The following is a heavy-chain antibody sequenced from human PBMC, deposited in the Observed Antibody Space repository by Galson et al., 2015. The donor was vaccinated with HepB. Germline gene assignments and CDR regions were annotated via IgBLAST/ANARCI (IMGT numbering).Heavy chain of an antibody. Sequence: SLRLSCAASGFTFSNYGMHWVRQAPGKGLEWVAVISYDGSNKYYADSVKGRFTISRDNSKNTLYLQMNSLRAEDTAVYYCAKEGGDIVVVVAATPGGMDVWGQGTTVTVSS. CDR2: ISYDGSNK. CDR1: GFTFSNYG. V-gene: IGHV3-30*18. D-gene: IGHD2-15*01. J-gene: IGHJ6*02. CDR3: AKEGGDIVVVVAATPGGMDV.